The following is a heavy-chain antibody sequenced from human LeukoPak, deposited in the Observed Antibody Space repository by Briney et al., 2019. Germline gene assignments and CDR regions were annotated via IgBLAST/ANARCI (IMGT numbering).Heavy chain of an antibody. Sequence: GGSLRLSCAAFGFTFSSYAMSWVRQAPGKGLEWVSTISGSGDNTYYADSVKGRFTISRDNSKNTLCLQMNSLRAEDTAIYYCARRKGDGSIFEYWGQGTLVTVSS. J-gene: IGHJ4*02. CDR1: GFTFSSYA. CDR3: ARRKGDGSIFEY. D-gene: IGHD3-10*01. V-gene: IGHV3-23*01. CDR2: ISGSGDNT.